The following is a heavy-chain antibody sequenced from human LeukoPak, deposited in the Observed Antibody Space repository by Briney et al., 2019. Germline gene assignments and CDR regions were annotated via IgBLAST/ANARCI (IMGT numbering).Heavy chain of an antibody. J-gene: IGHJ3*02. CDR3: TTEYSTNAFDI. Sequence: PGGSLRLSCAASGFTFSNAWMSWVRHAPGKGLEWVGRIKSKTHGGTTDYAAPVKARFTISRDDSKNTLYLQMNSLQTEDTAIYYCTTEYSTNAFDIWGQGTMVTVSS. D-gene: IGHD1-26*01. CDR1: GFTFSNAW. CDR2: IKSKTHGGTT. V-gene: IGHV3-15*01.